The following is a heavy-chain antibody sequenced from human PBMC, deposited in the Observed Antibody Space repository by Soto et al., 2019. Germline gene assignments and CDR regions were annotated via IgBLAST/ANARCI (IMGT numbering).Heavy chain of an antibody. D-gene: IGHD3-3*01. CDR2: MNPNSGNT. CDR1: GYTFTSYD. Sequence: ASVEVSCKASGYTFTSYDMNWVRQATGQGLEWMGWMNPNSGNTGYAQKFQGRVTMTRNTSISTAYMELSSLRSEDTAVYYCARAPKVLRFLEWSSGMDVWGQGTTMTVYS. CDR3: ARAPKVLRFLEWSSGMDV. V-gene: IGHV1-8*01. J-gene: IGHJ6*02.